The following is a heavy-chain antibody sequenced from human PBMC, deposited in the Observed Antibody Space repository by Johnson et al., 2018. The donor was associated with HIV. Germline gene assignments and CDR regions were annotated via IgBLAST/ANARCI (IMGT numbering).Heavy chain of an antibody. CDR2: ISYDGSIK. V-gene: IGHV3-30*19. D-gene: IGHD4-23*01. CDR3: ARGPSVVTLHAFDL. Sequence: QVQLVESGGGVVQPGGSLRLSCAASGFTFSSYGMHWVRQAPGKGLEWVALISYDGSIKYYADSVKGRFTISRENAKNSLYLQMNSLRAGDTAVYYCARGPSVVTLHAFDLWGQGTLVTVSS. CDR1: GFTFSSYG. J-gene: IGHJ3*01.